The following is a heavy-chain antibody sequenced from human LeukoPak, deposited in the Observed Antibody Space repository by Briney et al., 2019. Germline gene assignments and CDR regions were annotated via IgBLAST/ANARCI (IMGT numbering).Heavy chain of an antibody. Sequence: TGGSLRLSCAASGFTFTTNDMHWVRQAPGKGLEWVAVISFDGSEKHYADSVKGRFTISRDNSKNTLYVQMDSLRAEDTAVYYCARGIHKTHCTRASCYVNWFDPWGQGTLVTVSS. CDR2: ISFDGSEK. CDR3: ARGIHKTHCTRASCYVNWFDP. J-gene: IGHJ5*02. V-gene: IGHV3-30*03. CDR1: GFTFTTND. D-gene: IGHD2-2*01.